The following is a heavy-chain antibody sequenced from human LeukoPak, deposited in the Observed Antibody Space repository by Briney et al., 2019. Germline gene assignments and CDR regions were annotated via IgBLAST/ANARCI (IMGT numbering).Heavy chain of an antibody. CDR2: ISYDGSNK. Sequence: GGSLRLSCAASGFTFSSYGMRWVRQAPGKGLEWVAVISYDGSNKYYADSVKGRFTISRDNSKNTLYLQMNSLRAEDTAAYYCAKSPNLGYCSSTSCYPFDYWGQGTLVTVSS. V-gene: IGHV3-30*18. CDR3: AKSPNLGYCSSTSCYPFDY. J-gene: IGHJ4*02. D-gene: IGHD2-2*01. CDR1: GFTFSSYG.